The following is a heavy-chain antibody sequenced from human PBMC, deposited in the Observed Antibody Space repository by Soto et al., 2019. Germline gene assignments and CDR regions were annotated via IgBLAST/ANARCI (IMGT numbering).Heavy chain of an antibody. CDR1: GFTFSTYD. D-gene: IGHD6-13*01. J-gene: IGHJ1*01. CDR2: IISSGGST. V-gene: IGHV3-23*01. CDR3: DKAEGSSYGTEDAQH. Sequence: EVQLLESGGGWVQPGGSLRLSCAASGFTFSTYDMNWVRQAPGKGLEWVSLIISSGGSTYYADSVKGRFTISRDNSKNTLYLPMNSLSADDTAVYYCDKAEGSSYGTEDAQHWGQGTLVTVS.